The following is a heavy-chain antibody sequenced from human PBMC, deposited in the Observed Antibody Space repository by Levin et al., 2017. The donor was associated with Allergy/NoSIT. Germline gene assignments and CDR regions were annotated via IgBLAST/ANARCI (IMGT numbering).Heavy chain of an antibody. CDR1: GFTFSSYA. CDR2: MSYDGSNQ. J-gene: IGHJ6*02. D-gene: IGHD6-19*01. CDR3: ARDSSAVTFTSGWLPITYGMDV. V-gene: IGHV3-30*03. Sequence: PGGSLRLSCAASGFTFSSYAMFWVRQAPGKGLEWVALMSYDGSNQYYGDSVKGRFTISRDNSKNTLYLQMNSLRAEDTAVYYCARDSSAVTFTSGWLPITYGMDVWGQGTTVTVSS.